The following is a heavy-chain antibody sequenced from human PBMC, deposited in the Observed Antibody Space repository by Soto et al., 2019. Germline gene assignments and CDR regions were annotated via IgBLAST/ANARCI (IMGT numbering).Heavy chain of an antibody. Sequence: GISFISKAPGKGLEWVSAISGSGTSTYDADSVKGRFSISRDNSKNTLYLQMNSLRAEDTAVYYCAKDPKSGSGWYWDYWGQGTLVTVSS. CDR3: AKDPKSGSGWYWDY. D-gene: IGHD6-19*01. CDR1: G. J-gene: IGHJ4*02. V-gene: IGHV3-23*01. CDR2: ISGSGTST.